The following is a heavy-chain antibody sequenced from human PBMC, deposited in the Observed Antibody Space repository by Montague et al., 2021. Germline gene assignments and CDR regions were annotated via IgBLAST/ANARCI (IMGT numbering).Heavy chain of an antibody. CDR1: GGSISSSTHY. J-gene: IGHJ4*02. CDR3: ARHWGCGSYTRAIEY. V-gene: IGHV4-39*01. D-gene: IGHD3-10*01. CDR2: IFRNGDS. Sequence: SETLSLTCTVSGGSISSSTHYWGWIRQTPGKGLDWIGSIFRNGDSFYNPSLKSPVIISVDTSGNQFSLRLTSVTAADTAVYFCARHWGCGSYTRAIEYWGQGTLVTVSS.